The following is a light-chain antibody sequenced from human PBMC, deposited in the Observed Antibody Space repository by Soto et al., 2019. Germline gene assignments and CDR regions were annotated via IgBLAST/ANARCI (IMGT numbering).Light chain of an antibody. CDR3: QQFNSYPFT. CDR1: QSITTA. Sequence: AIQLTQSASSLSASVGDRVTITCQASQSITTALAWYQQKPGKAPNLLIYDASNLESGVPSRFSGSGSGTDFALTIITLQPDDFAAYYCQQFNSYPFTFGQGTRLEIK. J-gene: IGKJ5*01. V-gene: IGKV1-13*02. CDR2: DAS.